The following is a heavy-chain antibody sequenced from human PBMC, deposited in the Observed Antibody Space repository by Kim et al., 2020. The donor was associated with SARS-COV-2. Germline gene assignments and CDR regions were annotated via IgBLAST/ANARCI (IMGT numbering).Heavy chain of an antibody. J-gene: IGHJ3*02. CDR1: GFTFDDYA. CDR2: ICWDSGSI. V-gene: IGHV3-9*01. CDR3: AKDMASGLWIQVWLRGSWGAFEI. Sequence: GGSLRLSCAASGFTFDDYAMHWVRQAPGKGLEWVSGICWDSGSIGYADSVKGRFTISRDNTKNSLYLQMNRLRAEDTALYYCAKDMASGLWIQVWLRGSWGAFEIWGQGTMVTVSS. D-gene: IGHD5-18*01.